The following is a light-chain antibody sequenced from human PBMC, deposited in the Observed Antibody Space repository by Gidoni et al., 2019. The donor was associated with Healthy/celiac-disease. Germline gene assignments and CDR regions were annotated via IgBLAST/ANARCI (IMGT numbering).Light chain of an antibody. Sequence: QSVLTQPPSVSGAPVQRVTISCTGSSSNIGAGYDVHWYQQLPGTAPKLLIYGNSNRPSGVPDRFSGSKSGTSASLAITGLQAEDEADYYCQSYDSSLSGSEVVFGGGTKLTVL. V-gene: IGLV1-40*01. CDR1: SSNIGAGYD. CDR2: GNS. J-gene: IGLJ2*01. CDR3: QSYDSSLSGSEVV.